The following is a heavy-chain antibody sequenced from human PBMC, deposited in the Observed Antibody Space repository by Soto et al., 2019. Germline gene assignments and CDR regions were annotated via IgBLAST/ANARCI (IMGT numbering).Heavy chain of an antibody. J-gene: IGHJ6*02. CDR3: ARSLNYYGMDV. CDR1: GYTFTSRA. V-gene: IGHV1-3*01. CDR2: INAGNGNT. Sequence: GASVKVSCKASGYTFTSRAIYWVHQAPGQKLESMGWINAGNGNTQSSQRLQGRVTFTRDTSANTAYMELRSLRSEDTAVYYCARSLNYYGMDVWGQGTTVTVSS.